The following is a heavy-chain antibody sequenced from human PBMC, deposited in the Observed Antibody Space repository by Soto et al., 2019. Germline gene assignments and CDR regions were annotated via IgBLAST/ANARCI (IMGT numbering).Heavy chain of an antibody. Sequence: GASVKVSCKASGYTFSSYSISWVRQAPGQGLEWMGWISAYNGNTKDAQKLQGRVTLTTDTSTSTAYMELRSLRSDDTAVHFCARDMTDPDQIVVVPAAFDYWGQGTLVTVSS. CDR2: ISAYNGNT. V-gene: IGHV1-18*04. CDR3: ARDMTDPDQIVVVPAAFDY. CDR1: GYTFSSYS. D-gene: IGHD2-2*01. J-gene: IGHJ4*02.